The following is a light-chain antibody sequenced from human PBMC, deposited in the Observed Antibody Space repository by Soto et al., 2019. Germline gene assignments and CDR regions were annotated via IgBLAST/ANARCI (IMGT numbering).Light chain of an antibody. CDR3: ISFRSGSVVL. CDR1: SSDVGGYNY. J-gene: IGLJ3*02. V-gene: IGLV2-14*01. Sequence: QSALTQPASVSGSPGQSITISCTGTSSDVGGYNYVSWYQQHPGKAPKLVIYGVSYRPSGVSARFSGSKFQNTASLTISGLQAEDEADYYCISFRSGSVVLFGGGTKLTVL. CDR2: GVS.